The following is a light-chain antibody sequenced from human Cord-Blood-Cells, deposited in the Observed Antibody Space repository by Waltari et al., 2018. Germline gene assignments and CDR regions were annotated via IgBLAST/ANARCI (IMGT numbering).Light chain of an antibody. J-gene: IGKJ1*01. V-gene: IGKV1-39*01. CDR1: QSISSY. CDR2: AAS. CDR3: QQSYSTPPT. Sequence: DIQMTQSPSSLSASVADRVTITCRASQSISSYLNWYQQKPGKAPKLLIYAASSLQSGVPSRFSGSGSGTDVTLTISSLQPEDVATYYCQQSYSTPPTFGQGTKVEIK.